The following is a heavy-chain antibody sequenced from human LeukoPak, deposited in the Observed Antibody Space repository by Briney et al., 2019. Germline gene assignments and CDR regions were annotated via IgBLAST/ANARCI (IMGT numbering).Heavy chain of an antibody. CDR3: ARVKSGSRWYKWWYFDL. J-gene: IGHJ2*01. CDR2: IYYSGST. Sequence: SETLSLTCTVSGGSISSYYWSWIRQPPGKGLEWIGYIYYSGSTNYNPSLKSRVTISVDTSKNQFSLKLSSVTAADTAVYYCARVKSGSRWYKWWYFDLWGRGTLVTVSS. D-gene: IGHD6-19*01. CDR1: GGSISSYY. V-gene: IGHV4-59*01.